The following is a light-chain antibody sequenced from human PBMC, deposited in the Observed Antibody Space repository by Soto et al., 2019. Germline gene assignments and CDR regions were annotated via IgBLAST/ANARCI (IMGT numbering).Light chain of an antibody. CDR1: QNVGVGY. J-gene: IGKJ1*01. CDR3: QQYGSAPRT. CDR2: AXS. V-gene: IGKV3-20*01. Sequence: DIVLTQSPGTLSLSPEARATLSCRASQNVGVGYLAWYPQKPGHAPRLXIDAXSIRATGSPDRLSGSGSGTDFTLPITRLDPEDFAVYYCQQYGSAPRTFGQGTKVDIK.